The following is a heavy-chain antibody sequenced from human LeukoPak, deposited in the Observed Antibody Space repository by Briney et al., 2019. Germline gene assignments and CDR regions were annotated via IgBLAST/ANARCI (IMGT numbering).Heavy chain of an antibody. CDR2: IKSKIDGGTT. Sequence: PGGSLRLSCAASGFTFRNAWMTWVRQAPGKGLEWVGRIKSKIDGGTTDYAAPVKGRFTISRDDSKNTLSLQMNSLKTEDTAMYYCTTVMPEDYFDYWGQGTLVTVSS. V-gene: IGHV3-15*01. CDR3: TTVMPEDYFDY. CDR1: GFTFRNAW. D-gene: IGHD2-2*01. J-gene: IGHJ4*02.